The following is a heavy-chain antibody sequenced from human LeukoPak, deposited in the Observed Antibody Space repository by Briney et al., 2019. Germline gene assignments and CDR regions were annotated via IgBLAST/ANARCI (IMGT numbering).Heavy chain of an antibody. V-gene: IGHV4-31*03. CDR3: AASRSCSSTSCYVYFDY. Sequence: PSETLSLTCTVFGGSISSGGYYWSWIRQHPGKGLEWIGYIYYSGSTYYNPSLKSRVTISVDTSKNQFSLKLSSVTAADTAVYYCAASRSCSSTSCYVYFDYWGQGTLVTVSS. J-gene: IGHJ4*02. CDR1: GGSISSGGYY. CDR2: IYYSGST. D-gene: IGHD2-2*01.